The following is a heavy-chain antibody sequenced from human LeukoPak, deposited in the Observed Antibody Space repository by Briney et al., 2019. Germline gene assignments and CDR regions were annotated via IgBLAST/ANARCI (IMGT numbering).Heavy chain of an antibody. D-gene: IGHD2-15*01. V-gene: IGHV3-48*02. J-gene: IGHJ4*02. Sequence: QSGGSLRLSCAASGFTFSSYSMNWVRQAPGKGLEWLSYISSSSTTIYYADSVKGRFTISRDNAKNSLYLQMNSLRDEDTAVYYCARRYCSGGSCYLDYWGQGTLVTVSS. CDR3: ARRYCSGGSCYLDY. CDR2: ISSSSTTI. CDR1: GFTFSSYS.